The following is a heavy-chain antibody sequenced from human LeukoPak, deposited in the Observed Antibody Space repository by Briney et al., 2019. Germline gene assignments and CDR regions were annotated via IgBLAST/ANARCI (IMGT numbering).Heavy chain of an antibody. Sequence: GGSLRLSCAASGFSVSSNYMSWVRQAPGKGLEWVSVIHSGGSTYYVDSVKGRFTISRDNSKNTLYLQMNSLRAEDTAVYYCAKDVLGLYTYYYDSSGYYSGWGQGTLVTVSS. CDR1: GFSVSSNY. CDR2: IHSGGST. D-gene: IGHD3-22*01. V-gene: IGHV3-53*01. J-gene: IGHJ1*01. CDR3: AKDVLGLYTYYYDSSGYYSG.